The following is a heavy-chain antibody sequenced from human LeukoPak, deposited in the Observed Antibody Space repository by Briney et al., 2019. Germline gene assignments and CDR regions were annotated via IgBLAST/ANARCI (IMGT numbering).Heavy chain of an antibody. CDR3: ASAPNIYYFNY. D-gene: IGHD3-3*02. J-gene: IGHJ4*02. CDR2: TSDSGST. CDR1: GDSISNYP. V-gene: IGHV4-59*08. Sequence: SETLSLTCIVSGDSISNYPWNWLRQPPGKGLEWIGQTSDSGSTNYNPSLKSRVTLSRDTSKNQFSLKLTSVTAADTAIYFCASAPNIYYFNYWGQGTLVTVSS.